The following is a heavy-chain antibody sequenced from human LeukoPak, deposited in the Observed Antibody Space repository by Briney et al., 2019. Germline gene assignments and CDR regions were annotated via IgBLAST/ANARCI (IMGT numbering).Heavy chain of an antibody. D-gene: IGHD3-10*01. V-gene: IGHV3-33*01. CDR1: GFTFSSYG. CDR3: ARMYGSGSYYSP. J-gene: IGHJ5*02. CDR2: IWYDGSNK. Sequence: GGSLRLFCAASGFTFSSYGMHWVRQAPGKGLEWVAVIWYDGSNKYYADSVKGRFTISRDNSKNTLYLQMNSLRAEDTAVYYCARMYGSGSYYSPWGQGTLVTVSS.